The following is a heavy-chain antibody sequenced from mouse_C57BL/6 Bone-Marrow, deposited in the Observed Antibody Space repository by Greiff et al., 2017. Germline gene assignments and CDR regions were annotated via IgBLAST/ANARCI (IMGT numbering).Heavy chain of an antibody. V-gene: IGHV1-50*01. CDR1: GYTFTSYW. Sequence: QVQLQQPGAELVKPGASVKLSCKASGYTFTSYWMQWVKQRPGQGLEWIGEIDPSDSYTNYNQKFKGKATLTVDTSSSTAYMQLSSLTSEYSAVYYCAREGTTVPWYFDVWGTGTTVTVSS. J-gene: IGHJ1*03. CDR2: IDPSDSYT. D-gene: IGHD1-1*01. CDR3: AREGTTVPWYFDV.